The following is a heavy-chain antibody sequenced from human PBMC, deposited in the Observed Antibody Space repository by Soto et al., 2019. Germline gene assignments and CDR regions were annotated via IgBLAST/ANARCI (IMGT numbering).Heavy chain of an antibody. CDR1: GGSISSYY. CDR2: IYYSGST. CDR3: ARDGSSGWYGYFDY. Sequence: SETLSLTCTVSGGSISSYYWSWIRQPPGKGLEWIGYIYYSGSTNYNPSLKSRVTISVDTSKNQFSLKLSSVTAADTAVYYCARDGSSGWYGYFDYWGQGTLVTVSS. D-gene: IGHD6-19*01. J-gene: IGHJ4*02. V-gene: IGHV4-59*01.